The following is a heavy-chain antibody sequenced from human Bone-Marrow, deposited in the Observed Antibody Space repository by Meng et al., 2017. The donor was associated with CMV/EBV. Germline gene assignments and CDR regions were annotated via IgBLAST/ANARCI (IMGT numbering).Heavy chain of an antibody. J-gene: IGHJ4*02. D-gene: IGHD3-3*01. V-gene: IGHV3-30-3*01. CDR3: AKDDSAYFDFRSGYSTPPDY. Sequence: GESLKISCVASGFTFSNYAMHWVRQAPGKGLEWVAVISYDGSNKYYVDSVKGRFTISRDNSKNMLYLQMNSLRVADTAVYYCAKDDSAYFDFRSGYSTPPDYWGQGTLVTVSS. CDR1: GFTFSNYA. CDR2: ISYDGSNK.